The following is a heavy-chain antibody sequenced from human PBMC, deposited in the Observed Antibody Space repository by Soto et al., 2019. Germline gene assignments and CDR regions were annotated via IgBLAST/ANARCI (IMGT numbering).Heavy chain of an antibody. D-gene: IGHD3-3*01. CDR2: IYPGDSDT. Sequence: GESLKISCKGSGYSFTSYWIGWVRQMPGKGLEWMGIIYPGDSDTRYSPSFQGQVTISADKSISTAYLQWSSLKASDTAMYYCARSLRFLEWYDYYYGMDVWGQGTTVTVSS. V-gene: IGHV5-51*01. J-gene: IGHJ6*02. CDR1: GYSFTSYW. CDR3: ARSLRFLEWYDYYYGMDV.